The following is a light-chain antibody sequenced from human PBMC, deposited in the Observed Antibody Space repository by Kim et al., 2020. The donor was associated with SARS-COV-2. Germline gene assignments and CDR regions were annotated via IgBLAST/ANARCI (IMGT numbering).Light chain of an antibody. V-gene: IGLV3-19*01. Sequence: SSELTQDPAVSVALGQTVRITCQGDSLRSYYPTWYQQKPRQAPVLVIYGRNNRPSGIPDRFSGSTSGNTASLTISGAQAEDEADFYCQSRNSGGNVVFGGGTQLTVL. CDR1: SLRSYY. CDR3: QSRNSGGNVV. J-gene: IGLJ2*01. CDR2: GRN.